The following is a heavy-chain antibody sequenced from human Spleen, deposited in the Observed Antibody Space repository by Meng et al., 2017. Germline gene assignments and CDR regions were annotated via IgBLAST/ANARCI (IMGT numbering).Heavy chain of an antibody. J-gene: IGHJ4*02. Sequence: SVKVFCKASGGTFSSYTISWVRQAPGQGLEWMGRIIPILGIANYAQKFQGRVTITADNSTSTAYMELSSLRSEDTAVYYCASFTMVRGVDYWGQGTLVTVSS. D-gene: IGHD3-10*01. CDR3: ASFTMVRGVDY. V-gene: IGHV1-69*02. CDR1: GGTFSSYT. CDR2: IIPILGIA.